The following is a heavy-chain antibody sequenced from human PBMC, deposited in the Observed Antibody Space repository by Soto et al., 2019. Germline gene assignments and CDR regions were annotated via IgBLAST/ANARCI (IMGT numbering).Heavy chain of an antibody. J-gene: IGHJ3*02. V-gene: IGHV4-4*02. CDR2: MFHSGSA. CDR3: ARHGEVDDAFDI. Sequence: SETLSLTCAVSGCSIDTNHWWTWVRQPPGKGLEWIGEMFHSGSANYNSSLKSRVTISVDKSKNQFSLNLGAVTAADTAVYYCARHGEVDDAFDIWGQGTMVTVSS. D-gene: IGHD3-10*01. CDR1: GCSIDTNHW.